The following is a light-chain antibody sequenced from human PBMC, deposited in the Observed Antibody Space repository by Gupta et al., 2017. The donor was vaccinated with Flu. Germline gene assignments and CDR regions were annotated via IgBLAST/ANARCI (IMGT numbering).Light chain of an antibody. CDR3: QSYDSSLTGYV. J-gene: IGLJ1*01. V-gene: IGLV1-40*01. Sequence: SVLTQPPSVSGAPGQRVTISCTGISSNIGAGYDVHWYQQLPGTAPKLLIYVNTNRPSGVPDRFSGSKSVTSASLAITGLQAEDEADYYCQSYDSSLTGYVFGTGTKVTVL. CDR2: VNT. CDR1: SSNIGAGYD.